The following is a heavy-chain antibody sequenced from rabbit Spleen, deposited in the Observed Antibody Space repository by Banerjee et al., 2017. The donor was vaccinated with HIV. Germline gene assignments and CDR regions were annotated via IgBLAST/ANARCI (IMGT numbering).Heavy chain of an antibody. J-gene: IGHJ4*01. CDR2: IYAGSSGST. CDR1: GFSFSSGYD. CDR3: ARDLPGVIGWNFGW. D-gene: IGHD1-1*01. Sequence: QSLEESGGGLVKPGASLTLTCKASGFSFSSGYDMCRVRQAPGKGLEWIACIYAGSSGSTYSASWAKGRFTISKTSSTTVTLQMTSLTAADTATYFCARDLPGVIGWNFGWWGPGTLVTVS. V-gene: IGHV1S40*01.